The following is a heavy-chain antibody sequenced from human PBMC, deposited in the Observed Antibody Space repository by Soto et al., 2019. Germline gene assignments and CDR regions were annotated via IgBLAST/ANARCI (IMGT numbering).Heavy chain of an antibody. Sequence: QERLVQSGAEAKRPGSSVKVSCKASGYTFRDYSINWVRQAPGQALEWMGGIIPASQTPVYDQSFQDRLTIAAAESTATAYMERTSLKSDDTAIYYCARDLVPSVYYGPVGPLSAFELWGHGTMVTVSS. V-gene: IGHV1-69*01. D-gene: IGHD3-10*01. CDR3: ARDLVPSVYYGPVGPLSAFEL. CDR1: GYTFRDYS. CDR2: IIPASQTP. J-gene: IGHJ3*01.